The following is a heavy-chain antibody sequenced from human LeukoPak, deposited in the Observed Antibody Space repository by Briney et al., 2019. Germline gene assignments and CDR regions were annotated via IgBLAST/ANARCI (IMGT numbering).Heavy chain of an antibody. CDR3: ARRSSIAVAVDY. J-gene: IGHJ4*02. V-gene: IGHV4-59*08. CDR1: GGSISSYY. CDR2: IYYSGST. D-gene: IGHD6-19*01. Sequence: RTSETLSLTCTVSGGSISSYYWSWIRQPPGKGLEWIGYIYYSGSTNYNPSLKSRVTISVDTSKNQFSLKLSSVTAADTAVYYCARRSSIAVAVDYWGQGTLVTVSS.